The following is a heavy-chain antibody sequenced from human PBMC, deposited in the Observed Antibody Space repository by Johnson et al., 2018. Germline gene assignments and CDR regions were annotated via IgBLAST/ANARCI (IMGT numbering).Heavy chain of an antibody. CDR1: GFSFSSYA. CDR2: ISGGGGST. J-gene: IGHJ6*02. Sequence: VQLVESGGGLVQXGGSLRLSCAASGFSFSSYALTWVRQAPGKGLEWVSGISGGGGSTYDADSVKGRFTISRDNSNNTLNLQMDSLRVEDTAVYYWARRNALDVWGQGTTVTVSS. CDR3: ARRNALDV. V-gene: IGHV3-23*04.